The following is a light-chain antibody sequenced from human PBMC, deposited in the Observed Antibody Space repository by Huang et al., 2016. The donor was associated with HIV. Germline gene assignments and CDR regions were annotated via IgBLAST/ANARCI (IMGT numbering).Light chain of an antibody. J-gene: IGKJ4*01. CDR1: RSVSTN. V-gene: IGKV3-15*01. CDR2: GSS. Sequence: EIVMTQSPATLSVSPGQRVTLSCRANRSVSTNLAWYQQRHGQAPRLLIYGSSTRAPGIPARFSGSGSVTDFSLTISSLQSEDFALYYCHQYNNRLLSFGGGTRV. CDR3: HQYNNRLLS.